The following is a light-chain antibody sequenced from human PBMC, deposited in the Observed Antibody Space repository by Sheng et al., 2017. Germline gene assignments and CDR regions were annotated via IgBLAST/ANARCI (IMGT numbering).Light chain of an antibody. CDR2: AAS. J-gene: IGKJ4*01. V-gene: IGKV1-17*01. CDR3: LQHKTYPLS. CDR1: QGIRNG. Sequence: IQMTQSPSSLSASVGDRVTITCRASQGIRNGLAWFQQKPGKAPKLLIYAASSLQGGVPSRFSGSGSGAEFTLTISSLQPEDFATYYCLQHKTYPLSFGGGPRWKS.